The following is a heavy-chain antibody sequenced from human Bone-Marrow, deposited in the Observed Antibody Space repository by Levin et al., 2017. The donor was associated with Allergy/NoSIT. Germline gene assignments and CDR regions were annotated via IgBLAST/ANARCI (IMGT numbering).Heavy chain of an antibody. CDR1: GFSLSSSGMC. V-gene: IGHV2-70*11. J-gene: IGHJ3*02. D-gene: IGHD3-10*01. CDR3: ARSHYTSRIQGIAFDI. Sequence: SGPTLVKATQTLTLTCTFSGFSLSSSGMCVNWIRQPPGKALEWLARITWEDGKYYSTSLKTRLMISKDTSKNQVVLTVANVDPVDTGTYYCARSHYTSRIQGIAFDIWGQGSVVTVPS. CDR2: ITWEDGK.